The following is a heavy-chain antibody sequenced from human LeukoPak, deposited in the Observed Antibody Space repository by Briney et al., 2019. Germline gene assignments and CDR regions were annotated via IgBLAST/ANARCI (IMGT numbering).Heavy chain of an antibody. CDR2: IIPILGIA. CDR1: GGTFSSYA. V-gene: IGHV1-69*04. D-gene: IGHD3-9*01. J-gene: IGHJ4*02. CDR3: ARELRYFDWLLDY. Sequence: SVKVSCKASGGTFSSYAISWVRQAPGQGVEWMGRIIPILGIANYAQKFQGRVTITADKSTSTAYMELSSLRSEDTAVYYCARELRYFDWLLDYWGQGTLVTVSS.